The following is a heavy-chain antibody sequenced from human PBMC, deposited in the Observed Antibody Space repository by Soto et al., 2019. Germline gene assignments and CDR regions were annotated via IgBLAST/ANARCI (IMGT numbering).Heavy chain of an antibody. CDR2: IYDTGTT. D-gene: IGHD1-1*01. CDR1: GASVRSGSYY. V-gene: IGHV4-61*01. J-gene: IGHJ4*02. Sequence: SETLSLTCTVSGASVRSGSYYWSWVRQPPGRGLEWIGYIYDTGTTNYNPSLKSRVTMSVDTSKNQFSLKLNSLTAADTAVYHCAKDVRAKASGPGYYFDYWGQGTLVTVSS. CDR3: AKDVRAKASGPGYYFDY.